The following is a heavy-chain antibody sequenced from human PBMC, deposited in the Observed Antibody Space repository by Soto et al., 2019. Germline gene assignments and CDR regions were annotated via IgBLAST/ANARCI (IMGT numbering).Heavy chain of an antibody. CDR1: GFTFSDYC. V-gene: IGHV3-48*02. CDR2: ISSSTRNI. J-gene: IGHJ3*01. D-gene: IGHD1-1*01. Sequence: EVQLVESGGGLVQPGGSLRLSCAASGFTFSDYCMNWVRQAPGKGLEWVSYISSSTRNIYYADSVKGRFTISRDNPKNSLYLQMNSLRDEDTAVYYCARCNCAFGDAFDLWGQGTMVTVSS. CDR3: ARCNCAFGDAFDL.